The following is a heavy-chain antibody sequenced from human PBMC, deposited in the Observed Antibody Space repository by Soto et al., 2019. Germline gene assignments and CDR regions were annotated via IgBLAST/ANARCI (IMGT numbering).Heavy chain of an antibody. CDR2: ISGSGGST. D-gene: IGHD3-3*01. CDR3: AKGRYDFWSGYGIPVDY. Sequence: GGSLRLSCAASGFTFSSYAMSWVRQAPGKGLEWVSAISGSGGSTYYADSVKGRFTISRDNSKNTLYLQMNSLRAEDTAVYYCAKGRYDFWSGYGIPVDYWGQGTLVTVSS. J-gene: IGHJ4*02. V-gene: IGHV3-23*01. CDR1: GFTFSSYA.